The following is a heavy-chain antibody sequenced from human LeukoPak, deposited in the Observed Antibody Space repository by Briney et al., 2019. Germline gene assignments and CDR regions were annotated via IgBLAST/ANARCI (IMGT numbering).Heavy chain of an antibody. CDR1: GFTFSNYN. V-gene: IGHV3-21*01. CDR2: ITSSGTYT. D-gene: IGHD1-26*01. J-gene: IGHJ6*03. CDR3: ARDPYSGNYGTYYYYYMDV. Sequence: PGGSLRLSCADSGFTFSNYNMDWVRQAPGKAMEWVSSITSSGTYTFYADSVKGRFTISRDNAKNSLYLQMDSLGPEDTAVYYCARDPYSGNYGTYYYYYMDVWGKGTTVTISS.